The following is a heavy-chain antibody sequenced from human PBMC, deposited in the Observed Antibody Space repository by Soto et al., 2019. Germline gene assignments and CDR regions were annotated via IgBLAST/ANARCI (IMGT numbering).Heavy chain of an antibody. CDR1: GFTVSSNY. J-gene: IGHJ5*02. CDR2: IYSGGST. V-gene: IGHV3-53*01. CDR3: ARLSRTYYYDSSGYDPGSP. D-gene: IGHD3-22*01. Sequence: EVQLVESGGGLIQPGGSLRLSCAASGFTVSSNYMSWVRQAPGKGLEWVSVIYSGGSTYYADSVKGRFTISRDNSKNTLYLQMNSLRAEDTAVYYCARLSRTYYYDSSGYDPGSPWGQGTLVTVSS.